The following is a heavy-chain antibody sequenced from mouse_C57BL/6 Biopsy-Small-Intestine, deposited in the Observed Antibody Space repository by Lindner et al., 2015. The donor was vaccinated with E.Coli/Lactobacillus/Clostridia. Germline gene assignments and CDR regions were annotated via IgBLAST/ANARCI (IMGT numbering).Heavy chain of an antibody. CDR1: GFTFSSYG. D-gene: IGHD2-5*01. CDR3: ARHPLYYSNPYYAMDY. J-gene: IGHJ4*01. CDR2: ISSGGSYT. Sequence: QLQESGGDLVKPGGSLKLSCAASGFTFSSYGMSWVRQTPDKRLEWVATISSGGSYTYYPDSVKGRFTISRDNAKNTLYLQMSSLKSEDTAMYYCARHPLYYSNPYYAMDYWGQGTSVTVSS. V-gene: IGHV5-6*01.